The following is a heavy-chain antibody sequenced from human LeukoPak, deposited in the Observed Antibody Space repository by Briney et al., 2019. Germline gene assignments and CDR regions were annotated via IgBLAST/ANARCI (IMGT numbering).Heavy chain of an antibody. CDR1: GFTFSTYG. V-gene: IGHV3-30*18. D-gene: IGHD2-2*01. CDR3: ANREYHLPALY. CDR2: ISYGGRNK. J-gene: IGHJ4*02. Sequence: SLCLSCAASGFTFSTYGMDWVRQGPGTGLEGVAVISYGGRNKSHADSVKGRFTITRDNYKNPLYLQMNSLGAEDTAVYYCANREYHLPALYWGQGTLVTVSS.